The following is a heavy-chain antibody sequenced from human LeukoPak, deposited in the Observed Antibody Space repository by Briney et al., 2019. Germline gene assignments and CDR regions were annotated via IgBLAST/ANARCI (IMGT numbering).Heavy chain of an antibody. CDR1: GGTFSSYA. D-gene: IGHD3-3*01. V-gene: IGHV1-69*04. J-gene: IGHJ6*02. CDR2: IIPILGIA. CDR3: ARVSDYDFWSGYEYGMDV. Sequence: GASVKVSCKASGGTFSSYAISWVRQAPGQGLEWMGRIIPILGIANYAQEFQGRVTITADKSTSTAYMELSSLRSEDTAVYYCARVSDYDFWSGYEYGMDVWGQGTTVTVSS.